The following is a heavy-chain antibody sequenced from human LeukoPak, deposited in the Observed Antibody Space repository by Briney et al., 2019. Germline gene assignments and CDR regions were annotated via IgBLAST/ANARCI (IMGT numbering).Heavy chain of an antibody. D-gene: IGHD4-17*01. J-gene: IGHJ5*02. CDR1: GYTFTGCY. Sequence: ASVKVSCKASGYTFTGCYMHWVRQAPGQGLEWMGWIDPNSGGTNYAQKFQGRVTMTRDTSISTAYMELSRLRSDDTAVYYCATGDYGDYLGWFDPWGQGTLVTVSS. V-gene: IGHV1-2*02. CDR3: ATGDYGDYLGWFDP. CDR2: IDPNSGGT.